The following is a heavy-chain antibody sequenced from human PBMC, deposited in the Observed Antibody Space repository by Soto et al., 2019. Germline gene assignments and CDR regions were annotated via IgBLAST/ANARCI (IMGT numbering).Heavy chain of an antibody. J-gene: IGHJ3*02. Sequence: HPGGSLRLSCAASGFTVSSFYMSWVRQAPGKGLEWVSVIYIGGSTYYADSVKGRFTISRDISKNTAHLQMNSLRAEDAAVYFCARDAVAGPPAFDMWGRGTLVTVSS. D-gene: IGHD6-19*01. CDR2: IYIGGST. CDR1: GFTVSSFY. CDR3: ARDAVAGPPAFDM. V-gene: IGHV3-66*01.